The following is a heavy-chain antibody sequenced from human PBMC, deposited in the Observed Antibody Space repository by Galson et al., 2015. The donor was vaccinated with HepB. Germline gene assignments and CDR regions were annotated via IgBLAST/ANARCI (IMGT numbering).Heavy chain of an antibody. CDR2: ISGTGTYT. D-gene: IGHD4-17*01. CDR1: GFTFSDYY. CDR3: TRVADADYGDHSYFDY. J-gene: IGHJ4*02. Sequence: SLRLSCAASGFTFSDYYMSWIRQAPGKGLEWLSYISGTGTYTNYADSVKGRFTISRDNARNSLFLQINSLRAEDTAVYYCTRVADADYGDHSYFDYWGQGTLVTVSS. V-gene: IGHV3-11*06.